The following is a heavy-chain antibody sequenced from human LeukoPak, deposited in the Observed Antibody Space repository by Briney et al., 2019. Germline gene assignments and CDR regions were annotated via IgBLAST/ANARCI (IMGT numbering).Heavy chain of an antibody. V-gene: IGHV3-30-3*01. CDR1: GFTFSTYA. CDR3: ARRTPTTMIEGLDY. Sequence: GGSLRLSCAASGFTFSTYAMHWVRQAPGKGLEWVAVISYDGSNRFYADSVKGRFTISRDNSKNTLYLQMNSLRAEDTAVYYCARRTPTTMIEGLDYWGQGTLVTVSS. D-gene: IGHD3-22*01. J-gene: IGHJ4*02. CDR2: ISYDGSNR.